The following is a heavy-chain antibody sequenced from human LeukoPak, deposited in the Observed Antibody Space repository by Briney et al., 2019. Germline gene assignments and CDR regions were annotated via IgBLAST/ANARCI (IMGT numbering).Heavy chain of an antibody. CDR1: GGSISSYY. CDR3: ARSVSPYYYGMDV. V-gene: IGHV4-59*01. J-gene: IGHJ6*02. D-gene: IGHD2/OR15-2a*01. Sequence: SETLSLTCTVSGGSISSYYWSWIRQPPGKGLEWIVYIHYSGSTNYHPSLKSRVTMSVDTSENQLSLKLSSVTAADTAVYYCARSVSPYYYGMDVWGQGTKVTVSS. CDR2: IHYSGST.